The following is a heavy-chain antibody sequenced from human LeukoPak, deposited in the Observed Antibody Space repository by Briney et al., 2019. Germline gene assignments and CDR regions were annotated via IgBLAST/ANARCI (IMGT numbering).Heavy chain of an antibody. CDR2: INSDGTTT. J-gene: IGHJ4*02. CDR1: GFTVSSYW. D-gene: IGHD3-10*01. Sequence: PGGSLRLSCAASGFTVSSYWMHWVRQAPGKGLVWVSRINSDGTTTNYADSVEGRFTISRDNAKNTLYLQMNSLRAEDTAVYYCTRGRPGKYGYCDYWGQGTLVTVSS. CDR3: TRGRPGKYGYCDY. V-gene: IGHV3-74*01.